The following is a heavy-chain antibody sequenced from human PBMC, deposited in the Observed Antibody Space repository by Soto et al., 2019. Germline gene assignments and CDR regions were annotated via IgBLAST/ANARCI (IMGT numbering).Heavy chain of an antibody. V-gene: IGHV3-7*03. D-gene: IGHD6-13*01. CDR2: IKQDGSEK. CDR1: GFTFSSYW. Sequence: EVQLVESGGGLVQPGGSLRLSCAASGFTFSSYWMSWVRQAPGKGLEWVANIKQDGSEKYYVDSVKGRFTISRDNAKNSLYLQVNSLRAEDTAVYYCARSLRAIAGWFDPWGQGTLVTVSS. J-gene: IGHJ5*02. CDR3: ARSLRAIAGWFDP.